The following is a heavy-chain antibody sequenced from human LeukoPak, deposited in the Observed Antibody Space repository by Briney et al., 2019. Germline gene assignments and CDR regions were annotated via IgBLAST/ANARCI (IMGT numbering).Heavy chain of an antibody. D-gene: IGHD3-9*01. CDR1: GFTFSSYE. CDR3: ARVLRYFDWLPPRAGNNAFDI. V-gene: IGHV3-48*03. CDR2: ISSSGSTI. J-gene: IGHJ3*02. Sequence: GGSLRLSCAASGFTFSSYEMNWVRQAPGKGLEWVSYISSSGSTIYYADSVKGRFTISRDNAKNSLYLQMNSLRAEDTAVYYCARVLRYFDWLPPRAGNNAFDIWGQGIMVTVSS.